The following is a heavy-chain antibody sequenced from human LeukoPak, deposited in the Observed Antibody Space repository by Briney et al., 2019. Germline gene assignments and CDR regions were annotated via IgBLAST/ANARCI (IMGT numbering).Heavy chain of an antibody. Sequence: ASVKVSCKASGYTFTGYYMHWVRQAPGQGLEWMGWINPNSGGTNYAQKFQGRGTMTRDTSISTAYMELRRLRSDDTAVYYWARHNGGDLDLDYWGQGTLVTVSS. V-gene: IGHV1-2*02. CDR3: ARHNGGDLDLDY. D-gene: IGHD2-21*02. CDR2: INPNSGGT. CDR1: GYTFTGYY. J-gene: IGHJ4*02.